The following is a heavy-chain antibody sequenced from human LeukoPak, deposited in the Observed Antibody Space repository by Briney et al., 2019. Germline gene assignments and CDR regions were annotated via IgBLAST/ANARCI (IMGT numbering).Heavy chain of an antibody. V-gene: IGHV3-74*01. D-gene: IGHD5-18*01. J-gene: IGHJ4*02. CDR2: VNGDGTTT. CDR1: GFTLSSYW. CDR3: ARGPRYSFGSAFDY. Sequence: GGSLRLSCAASGFTLSSYWMHWVRQPPGKGLVWVSRVNGDGTTTTYADSVKGRFTISRDNAKNALYLQMSSLRAEDTAVYYCARGPRYSFGSAFDYWGQGTLVTVSS.